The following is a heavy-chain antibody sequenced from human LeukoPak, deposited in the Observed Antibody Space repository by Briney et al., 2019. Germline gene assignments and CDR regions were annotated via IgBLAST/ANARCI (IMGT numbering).Heavy chain of an antibody. V-gene: IGHV1-18*01. CDR3: ARDLIAVAGTYYYYYMDV. D-gene: IGHD6-19*01. J-gene: IGHJ6*03. Sequence: ASVKVSCKASGYTFTSYGIIWVRQSPGQGLEWIGLISAYNGNTNYAQKLQGRVTMTTDTSTSTAYMELRSLRSDDTAVYYCARDLIAVAGTYYYYYMDVWGKGTTVTISS. CDR2: ISAYNGNT. CDR1: GYTFTSYG.